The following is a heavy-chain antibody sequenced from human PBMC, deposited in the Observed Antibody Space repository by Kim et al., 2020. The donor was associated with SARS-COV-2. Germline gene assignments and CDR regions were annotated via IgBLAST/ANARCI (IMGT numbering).Heavy chain of an antibody. CDR1: GFTFSSYA. Sequence: GGSLRLSCAASGFTFSSYAMHWVRQAPGKGLEWVAVISYDGSNKYYADSVKGRFTISRDNSKNTLYLQMTSLRAEDTAVYYCARDGRYYYGSGSYYKGSYFDYWGQGTLVTVSS. CDR2: ISYDGSNK. CDR3: ARDGRYYYGSGSYYKGSYFDY. J-gene: IGHJ4*02. D-gene: IGHD3-10*01. V-gene: IGHV3-30-3*01.